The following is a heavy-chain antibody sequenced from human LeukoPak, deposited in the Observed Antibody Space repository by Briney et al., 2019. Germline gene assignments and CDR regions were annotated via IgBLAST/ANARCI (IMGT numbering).Heavy chain of an antibody. Sequence: GGSLRLSCTASGFTFSNYAMSWGRQAPGKGLEWVSDQSDTGAYTNYVGSAKGRFTISRDNSKNTLWLQMNSLRAEDTAVYYCARKWNGGFDIWSQGTMVTVSS. J-gene: IGHJ3*02. CDR1: GFTFSNYA. CDR2: QSDTGAYT. CDR3: ARKWNGGFDI. V-gene: IGHV3-23*01. D-gene: IGHD1-1*01.